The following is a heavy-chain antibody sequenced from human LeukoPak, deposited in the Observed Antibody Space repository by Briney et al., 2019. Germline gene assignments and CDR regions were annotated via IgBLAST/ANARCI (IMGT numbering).Heavy chain of an antibody. V-gene: IGHV4-59*01. Sequence: SETLSLTCTVSGGPISSYYWSWIRQPPGKGLEWSGYIYYSGSTNYNPSLKSRVTISVDTSKNQFSLKLSSVTAADTAVYYCARDLGGYCSSTSCYGLDYWGQGTLVTVSS. D-gene: IGHD2-2*01. CDR1: GGPISSYY. J-gene: IGHJ4*02. CDR2: IYYSGST. CDR3: ARDLGGYCSSTSCYGLDY.